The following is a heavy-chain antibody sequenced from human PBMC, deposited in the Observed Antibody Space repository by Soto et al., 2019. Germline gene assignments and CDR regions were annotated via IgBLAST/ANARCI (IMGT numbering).Heavy chain of an antibody. J-gene: IGHJ3*02. V-gene: IGHV1-2*04. D-gene: IGHD2-2*02. CDR1: GYTFTSYY. CDR2: INPNSGGT. Sequence: ASVKVSCKASGYTFTSYYMHWVRQAPGQGLEWMGWINPNSGGTNYAQKFQGWVTMTRDTSISTAYMELSRLRSDDTAVYYCARLYCSSTSCYRGAFDIGGQGTMVTVS. CDR3: ARLYCSSTSCYRGAFDI.